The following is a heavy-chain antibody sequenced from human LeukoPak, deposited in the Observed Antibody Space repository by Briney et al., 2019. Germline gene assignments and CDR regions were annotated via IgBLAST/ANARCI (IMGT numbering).Heavy chain of an antibody. CDR1: GGSTSSYY. Sequence: PSETLSLTCTVSGGSTSSYYWSWIRQPPGKGLEWIGYIYYSGSTNYNPSLKSRVTISVDTSKNQFSLELTSVTAADTAVYYCARQVSAYYYGMDVWGQGTTVTVSS. CDR3: ARQVSAYYYGMDV. V-gene: IGHV4-59*08. CDR2: IYYSGST. J-gene: IGHJ6*02.